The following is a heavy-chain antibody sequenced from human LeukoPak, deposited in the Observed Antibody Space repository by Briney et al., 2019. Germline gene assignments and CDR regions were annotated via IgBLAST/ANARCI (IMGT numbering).Heavy chain of an antibody. V-gene: IGHV1-69*04. J-gene: IGHJ5*02. CDR3: ARDGGYCSGGSCYNYNWFDP. Sequence: ANYAQKFQGRVTITADKSTSTAYMELSSLRSEDTAVYYCARDGGYCSGGSCYNYNWFDPWGQGTLVTVSS. D-gene: IGHD2-15*01. CDR2: A.